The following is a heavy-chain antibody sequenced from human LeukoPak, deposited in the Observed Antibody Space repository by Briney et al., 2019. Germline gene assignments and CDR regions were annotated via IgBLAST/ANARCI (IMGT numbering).Heavy chain of an antibody. CDR3: ARERDGSGTQRGLDY. J-gene: IGHJ4*02. CDR1: GGSISSGSYY. D-gene: IGHD3-10*01. V-gene: IGHV4-61*02. Sequence: PSQTLSLTCTVSGGSISSGSYYWRWIRQPAGKGLEWIGRIYASGSTNYNPDRKSRLTISVDTSKNQCSLKLSSVTAADTAVYYCARERDGSGTQRGLDYWGQGTLVTVSS. CDR2: IYASGST.